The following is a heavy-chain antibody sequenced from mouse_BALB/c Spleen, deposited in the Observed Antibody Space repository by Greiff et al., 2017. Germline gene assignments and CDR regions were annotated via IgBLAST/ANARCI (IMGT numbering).Heavy chain of an antibody. CDR3: ARYYGFRYAMDY. J-gene: IGHJ4*01. V-gene: IGHV1-7*01. Sequence: VQLQQSGPELAKPGASVKMSCKASGYTFTSYWMHWVKQRPGQGLEWIGYINPSTGYTNYNQKFKDKATLTADKSSSTAYMQLSSLTSEDSAVYYCARYYGFRYAMDYWGQGTSVTVSS. CDR1: GYTFTSYW. CDR2: INPSTGYT. D-gene: IGHD1-2*01.